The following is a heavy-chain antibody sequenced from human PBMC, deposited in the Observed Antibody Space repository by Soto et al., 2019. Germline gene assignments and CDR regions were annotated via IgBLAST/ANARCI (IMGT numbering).Heavy chain of an antibody. CDR3: AREGYGDCGKPFDN. Sequence: QVQLVQSGAEVKKPGSSVKVSCKASGGTFSSYTISWVRQAPGQGPEWMGGISPLFGTANYAQKFQGRVTITADESTSTAYMQLSSLRSEDTAVYYCAREGYGDCGKPFDNWGQGTLVNVSS. CDR2: ISPLFGTA. D-gene: IGHD4-17*01. CDR1: GGTFSSYT. V-gene: IGHV1-69*01. J-gene: IGHJ4*02.